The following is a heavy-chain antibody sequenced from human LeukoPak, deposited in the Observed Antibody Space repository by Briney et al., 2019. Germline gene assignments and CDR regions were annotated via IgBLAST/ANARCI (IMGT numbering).Heavy chain of an antibody. D-gene: IGHD3-10*01. CDR3: ARTSARGAQFDY. CDR2: IYASGST. J-gene: IGHJ4*02. Sequence: PSETLSLTCTVSGGSISNYYWSWIRQPAGMGLEWIGRIYASGSTNYNPSLKSRVTMSVYTSNNQFSLNLSSVTAADTAVYYCARTSARGAQFDYWGQGTLVTVSS. CDR1: GGSISNYY. V-gene: IGHV4-4*07.